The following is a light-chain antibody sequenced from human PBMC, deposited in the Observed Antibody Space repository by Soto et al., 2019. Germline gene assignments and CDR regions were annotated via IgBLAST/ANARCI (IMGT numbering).Light chain of an antibody. CDR2: GAS. Sequence: EILLTQSPGTLSLSPWEIATLSFRASQSVRTKLAWYQQKPGQAPRLLIYGASSRATGIPARFSGSGSGTEFTLTISSLQSEDSGVYYCQQYNKWPAEITFGQGTRLEI. CDR1: QSVRTK. J-gene: IGKJ5*01. CDR3: QQYNKWPAEIT. V-gene: IGKV3D-15*01.